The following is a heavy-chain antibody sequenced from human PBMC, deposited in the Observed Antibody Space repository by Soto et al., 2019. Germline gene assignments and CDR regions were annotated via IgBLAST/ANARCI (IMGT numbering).Heavy chain of an antibody. CDR3: TTLLRITMVRAEGY. V-gene: IGHV3-15*01. CDR1: GFTFSNAW. D-gene: IGHD3-10*01. J-gene: IGHJ4*02. Sequence: GGSLRLSCAASGFTFSNAWMSWVRQAPGKGLEWVGRIKSKTDGGTTDYAAPVKGRFTISRDDSKNTLYLQMNSLKTEDTAVYYCTTLLRITMVRAEGYWGQGTLVTVSS. CDR2: IKSKTDGGTT.